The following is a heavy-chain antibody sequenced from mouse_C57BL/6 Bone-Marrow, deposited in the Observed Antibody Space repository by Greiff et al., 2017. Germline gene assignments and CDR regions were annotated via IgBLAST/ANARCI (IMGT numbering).Heavy chain of an antibody. CDR2: IDPSDSYT. J-gene: IGHJ2*01. CDR1: GYTFTSYW. V-gene: IGHV1-50*01. D-gene: IGHD1-1*01. Sequence: QVQLQQPGAELVKPGASVKLSCKASGYTFTSYWMQWVKQRPGQGLEWIGEIDPSDSYTNYNQKFKGKATLTVDTSSSTAYMQLSSLTSEDSAVYYCVITAVVATDFDYWGQGTTRTVSS. CDR3: VITAVVATDFDY.